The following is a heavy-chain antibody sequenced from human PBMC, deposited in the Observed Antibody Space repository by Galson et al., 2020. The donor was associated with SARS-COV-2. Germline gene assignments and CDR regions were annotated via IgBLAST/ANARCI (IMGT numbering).Heavy chain of an antibody. V-gene: IGHV3-23*01. CDR3: AKHYGDLTGYFDY. CDR2: ISGRGGST. D-gene: IGHD4-17*01. J-gene: IGHJ4*02. Sequence: GESLKISCSASGFTFSSYAMTWVRQAPGKGLEWVSAISGRGGSTYYADSVKGRFTISRDSFKNTLYLQMNSLRAEDTAVYYCAKHYGDLTGYFDYWGQGTLVTVSS. CDR1: GFTFSSYA.